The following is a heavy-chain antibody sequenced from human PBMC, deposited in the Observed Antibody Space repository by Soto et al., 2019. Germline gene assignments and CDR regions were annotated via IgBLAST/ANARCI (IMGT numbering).Heavy chain of an antibody. D-gene: IGHD4-17*01. V-gene: IGHV1-2*02. CDR1: GYIFTGFH. Sequence: QVQLVQSGPEVRRPGASVKVSCKASGYIFTGFHMHWVRQAPGQGLEWMGWINPNNGGTKSAQKFQGRVTMTTDSSITTAYMELNSLRSDDTAVYYCARGRFDGDDNFFDPWGRGTLVTVTS. CDR2: INPNNGGT. J-gene: IGHJ5*02. CDR3: ARGRFDGDDNFFDP.